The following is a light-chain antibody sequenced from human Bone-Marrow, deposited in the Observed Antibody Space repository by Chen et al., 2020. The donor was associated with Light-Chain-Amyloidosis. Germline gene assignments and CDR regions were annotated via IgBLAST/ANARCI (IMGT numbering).Light chain of an antibody. Sequence: EIVMTQSPATLSVSPGESATLSCRASQNINNNFAWYQQKPGQAPRLLMHGASTRATGIPARFSGSGSGTEFTLTISSLQPEDFAVYYCQQRKNWPLTFGGGTKVEI. CDR1: QNINNN. CDR3: QQRKNWPLT. V-gene: IGKV3-15*01. CDR2: GAS. J-gene: IGKJ4*01.